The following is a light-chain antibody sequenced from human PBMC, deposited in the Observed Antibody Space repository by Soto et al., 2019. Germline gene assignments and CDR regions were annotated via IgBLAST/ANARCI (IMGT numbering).Light chain of an antibody. J-gene: IGLJ2*01. V-gene: IGLV2-8*01. Sequence: QSALTQPPSASGSPGQSVTISCTGTITDVGDFNYVSWYQHHPGKAPKLMIYEVSKRPSGVPDRFSGSKSRNTASLTVSGLQADYEADYYCSSYAGSNNFVVFGGGTKVTVL. CDR2: EVS. CDR1: ITDVGDFNY. CDR3: SSYAGSNNFVV.